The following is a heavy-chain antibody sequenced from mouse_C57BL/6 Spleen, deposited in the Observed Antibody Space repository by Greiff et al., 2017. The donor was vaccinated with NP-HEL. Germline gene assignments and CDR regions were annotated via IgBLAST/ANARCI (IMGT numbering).Heavy chain of an antibody. J-gene: IGHJ3*01. Sequence: ESGPGLVKPSQSLSLTCSVTGYSITSGYYWNWIRQFPGNKLEWMGYISYDGSNNYNPSLKNRISITRDTSKNQFFLKLNSVTTEDTATYYCARHSYDGYYGAYWGQGTLVTVSA. V-gene: IGHV3-6*01. CDR3: ARHSYDGYYGAY. CDR1: GYSITSGYY. D-gene: IGHD2-3*01. CDR2: ISYDGSN.